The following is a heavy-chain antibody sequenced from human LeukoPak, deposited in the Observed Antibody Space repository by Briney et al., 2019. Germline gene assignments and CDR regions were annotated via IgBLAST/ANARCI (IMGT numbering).Heavy chain of an antibody. J-gene: IGHJ3*02. CDR2: ISGSGGST. CDR3: ARDRDYYDSSGYYLLHDAFDI. Sequence: GGSLRLSCAASGFTFSSYAMSWVRQAPGKGLEWVSAISGSGGSTYYADSVKGRFTISRDNSKNTLYLQMNSLRAEDTAVYYCARDRDYYDSSGYYLLHDAFDIWGQGTMVTVSS. D-gene: IGHD3-22*01. CDR1: GFTFSSYA. V-gene: IGHV3-23*01.